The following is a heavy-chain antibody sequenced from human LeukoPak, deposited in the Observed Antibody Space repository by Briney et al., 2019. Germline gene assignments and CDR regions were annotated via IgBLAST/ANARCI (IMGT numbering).Heavy chain of an antibody. CDR3: ARARFSSTSCYTGYYYYYMDV. J-gene: IGHJ6*03. Sequence: PSQTLSLTCTVSGGSISSGSYYWRWIRQPAGKGLEWIGRIYTSGSTNYNPPLNSRVTISVDTSKNQFSLKLSSVTAADTALYYCARARFSSTSCYTGYYYYYMDVWGKGTTVTVSS. D-gene: IGHD2-2*02. CDR1: GGSISSGSYY. V-gene: IGHV4-61*02. CDR2: IYTSGST.